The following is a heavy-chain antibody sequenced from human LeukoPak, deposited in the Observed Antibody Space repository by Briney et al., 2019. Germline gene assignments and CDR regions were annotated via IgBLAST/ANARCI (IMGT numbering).Heavy chain of an antibody. D-gene: IGHD3-3*01. CDR1: GFTFSGFA. CDR2: ISSSSSTI. CDR3: ARDSGVDAHIGY. J-gene: IGHJ4*02. V-gene: IGHV3-48*02. Sequence: GGSLRLSCAASGFTFSGFAMDWVRQAPGKGLEWVSYISSSSSTIYYADSVKGRFTISRDNAKNSLYLQMNSLRDEDTAVYFCARDSGVDAHIGYWGQGTLVTVSS.